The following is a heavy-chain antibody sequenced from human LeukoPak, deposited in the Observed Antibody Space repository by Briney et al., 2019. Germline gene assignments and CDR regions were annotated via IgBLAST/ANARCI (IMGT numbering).Heavy chain of an antibody. V-gene: IGHV1-2*06. CDR3: ARDQSLSRPFGRPGY. J-gene: IGHJ4*02. CDR2: INPNSGGT. Sequence: ASVKVSCKASGYTFTGYYMHWVRQAPGQGLEWMGRINPNSGGTNYAQKFQGRVTMTRDTSTSTAYMELSRLRSDDTAVYYCARDQSLSRPFGRPGYWGQGTLVTVSS. CDR1: GYTFTGYY. D-gene: IGHD3-3*01.